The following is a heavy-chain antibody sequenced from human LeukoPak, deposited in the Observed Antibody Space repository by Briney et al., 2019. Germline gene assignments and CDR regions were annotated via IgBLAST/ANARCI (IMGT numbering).Heavy chain of an antibody. J-gene: IGHJ6*03. CDR3: ARVRLDNSNVRGVHDRYYYMDV. V-gene: IGHV1-2*02. Sequence: ASVKVSCKASGYTFTGYYMHWVRQAPGQGLEWMGWINPNSGGTNYAQKFQGRGTMTRDTSISTAYMELSRLRSDDTAVYYCARVRLDNSNVRGVHDRYYYMDVWGKGTTVTVSS. D-gene: IGHD3-10*01. CDR1: GYTFTGYY. CDR2: INPNSGGT.